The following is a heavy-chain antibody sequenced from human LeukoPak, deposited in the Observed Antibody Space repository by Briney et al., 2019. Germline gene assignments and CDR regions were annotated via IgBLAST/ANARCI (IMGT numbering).Heavy chain of an antibody. Sequence: GGSLRLSCAASGFTFSSYSMNWVRQAPGKGLEWVSSISSSSSYIYYADSVKGRFTISRDNAKNSLYLQMNSLRAEDTAVYYCATSQTSSGYYSIFDYWGQGTLVTVSS. CDR3: ATSQTSSGYYSIFDY. CDR1: GFTFSSYS. D-gene: IGHD3-22*01. V-gene: IGHV3-21*01. J-gene: IGHJ4*02. CDR2: ISSSSSYI.